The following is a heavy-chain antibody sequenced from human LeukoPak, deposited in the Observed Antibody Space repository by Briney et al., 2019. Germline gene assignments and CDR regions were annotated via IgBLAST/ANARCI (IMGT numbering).Heavy chain of an antibody. V-gene: IGHV3-33*01. Sequence: GGSLRLSCAASGFTFSSYGMHWVRQAPGKGLEWVAVIWYDGSNKYYADSVKGRFTISRDNSKNTLYLRMNSLRAEDTAVYYCARDPSSGWSYGYYFDYWGQGTLVTVSS. D-gene: IGHD6-19*01. CDR2: IWYDGSNK. J-gene: IGHJ4*02. CDR1: GFTFSSYG. CDR3: ARDPSSGWSYGYYFDY.